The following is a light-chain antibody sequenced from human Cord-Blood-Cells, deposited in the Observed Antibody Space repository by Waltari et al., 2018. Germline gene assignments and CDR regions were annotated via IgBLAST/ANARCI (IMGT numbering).Light chain of an antibody. V-gene: IGLV2-11*01. J-gene: IGLJ3*02. CDR2: DVS. CDR1: SSDVGGYNY. CDR3: CSYAGSYTLV. Sequence: QSALTQTRSVSGSPGQSVTISRTGTSSDVGGYNYVSLYQQHPGKAPKLMIYDVSKRPSGVPDRFSGSKSGNTASLTISGLQAEDEADYYCCSYAGSYTLVFGGGTKLTVL.